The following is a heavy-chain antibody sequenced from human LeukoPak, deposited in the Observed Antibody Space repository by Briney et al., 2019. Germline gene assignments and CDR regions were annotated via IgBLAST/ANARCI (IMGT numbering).Heavy chain of an antibody. J-gene: IGHJ5*02. CDR3: ARDAGEYVGGTAGHFYDL. V-gene: IGHV4-31*03. CDR1: GGSIASGGHY. CDR2: IYHSGST. D-gene: IGHD1-26*01. Sequence: PSESLSLTCTVSGGSIASGGHYWSWIRQHPEKGLEWIGYIYHSGSTFYNPSLKSRFTISVDTSENQFSLKVKSVTAADTAVYYCARDAGEYVGGTAGHFYDLWGQGTLVTVSS.